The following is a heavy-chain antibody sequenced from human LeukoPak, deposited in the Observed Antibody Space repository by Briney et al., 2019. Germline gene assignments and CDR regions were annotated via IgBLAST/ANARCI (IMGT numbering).Heavy chain of an antibody. CDR2: IYYSGST. Sequence: SQTLSLTCTVSGGSISSGDYEWSWIRQPPGKGLEWIGYIYYSGSTYYNPSLKSRVTISVDTSKNQFSLKLSSVTAADTAVYYCARDRSWSGYTYFDYWGQGTLVTVSS. D-gene: IGHD3-3*01. V-gene: IGHV4-30-4*08. CDR1: GGSISSGDYE. J-gene: IGHJ4*02. CDR3: ARDRSWSGYTYFDY.